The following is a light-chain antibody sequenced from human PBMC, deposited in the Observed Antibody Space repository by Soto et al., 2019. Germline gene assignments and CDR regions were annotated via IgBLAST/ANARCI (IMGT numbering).Light chain of an antibody. Sequence: QSVLTQSPSASAFLGASVKLTCTLSSGHSTYSIAWHQQRSEKGPLYLMQLNNDGGHSKGDGISDRFSGSSSGAERYLTISSLQSEDEADYYCQTWGTGIQVFGGGTKVTVL. CDR1: SGHSTYS. CDR3: QTWGTGIQV. J-gene: IGLJ2*01. V-gene: IGLV4-69*01. CDR2: LNNDGGH.